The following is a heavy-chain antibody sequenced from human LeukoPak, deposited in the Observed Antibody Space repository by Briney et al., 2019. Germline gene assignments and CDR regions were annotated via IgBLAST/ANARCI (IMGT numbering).Heavy chain of an antibody. CDR2: ISSDVSSA. J-gene: IGHJ4*02. CDR3: ARDAQVTPTTIDY. Sequence: GGSLRLSCAASGFTFSTYWMHWVRQAAGKGLAWVSRISSDVSSASYADSVKGRFTISRDNAKNSLYLQMNSLRAEDTAVYYCARDAQVTPTTIDYWGQGTLVTVSS. D-gene: IGHD4-11*01. V-gene: IGHV3-74*01. CDR1: GFTFSTYW.